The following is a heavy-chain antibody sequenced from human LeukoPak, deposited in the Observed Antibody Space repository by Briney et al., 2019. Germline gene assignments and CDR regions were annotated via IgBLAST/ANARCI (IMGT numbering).Heavy chain of an antibody. J-gene: IGHJ4*02. Sequence: PGGSLRLSCAASGFTFSSYAMSWVRQAPGKGLEWIGRIKSDGGTTDYAAPVKGRFTISRDDSKNTLYLQMNSLKAEDTAVYYCTTDLGDYGDYVRCWGQGTLVTVSS. V-gene: IGHV3-15*01. CDR3: TTDLGDYGDYVRC. CDR1: GFTFSSYA. D-gene: IGHD4-17*01. CDR2: IKSDGGTT.